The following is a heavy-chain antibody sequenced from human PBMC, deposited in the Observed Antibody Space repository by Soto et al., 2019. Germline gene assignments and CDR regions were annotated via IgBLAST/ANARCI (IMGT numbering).Heavy chain of an antibody. J-gene: IGHJ4*02. CDR2: ISYDGSNK. Sequence: PGGSLRLSCAASGFTFSSYGMHWVRQAPGKGLEWVAVISYDGSNKYYADSVKGRFTISRDNSKNTLYLQMNSLRAEDTAVYYCVKAGLRFLEWLFYWGQGTLVTVSS. D-gene: IGHD3-3*01. V-gene: IGHV3-30*18. CDR1: GFTFSSYG. CDR3: VKAGLRFLEWLFY.